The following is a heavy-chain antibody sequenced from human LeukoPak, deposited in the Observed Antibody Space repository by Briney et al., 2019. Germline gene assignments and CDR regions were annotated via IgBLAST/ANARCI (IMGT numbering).Heavy chain of an antibody. CDR2: ISWNSGNI. Sequence: GGSLRLSCAASGFTFSSYSMNWVRQAPGKGLEWVSGISWNSGNIGYADSVKGRFTLSRDNAKNSLYLQMNSLRAEDTALYYCAKDQMPTTDYYYYGMDVWGQGTTVTVSS. V-gene: IGHV3-9*01. D-gene: IGHD5-24*01. CDR1: GFTFSSYS. J-gene: IGHJ6*02. CDR3: AKDQMPTTDYYYYGMDV.